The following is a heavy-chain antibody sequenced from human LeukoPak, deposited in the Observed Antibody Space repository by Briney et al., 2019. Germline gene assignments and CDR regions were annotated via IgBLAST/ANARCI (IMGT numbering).Heavy chain of an antibody. V-gene: IGHV1-18*01. J-gene: IGHJ4*02. Sequence: SVKVSCKASGYTFTSYGISWARQAPGQGLEWMGRISAYNGNTNYAQKLQGRVTMTTDTSTSTAYMELRSLRSDDTAVYYCARDRNVLMVYAIVFDYWGQGTLVTVSS. CDR1: GYTFTSYG. D-gene: IGHD2-8*01. CDR3: ARDRNVLMVYAIVFDY. CDR2: ISAYNGNT.